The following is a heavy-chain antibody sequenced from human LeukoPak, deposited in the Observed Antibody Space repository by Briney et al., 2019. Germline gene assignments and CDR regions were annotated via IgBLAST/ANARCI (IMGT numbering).Heavy chain of an antibody. CDR1: GFTFSSYA. Sequence: GRSLRLSCAASGFTFSSYAMHWVRQAPGKGLEWVAVISYDGSNKYYADSVKGRFTISRDNSKNMLYLQMNSLRAEDTAVYYCAGGYCSGGSCSLSGPWGQGTLVTVSS. CDR2: ISYDGSNK. J-gene: IGHJ5*02. CDR3: AGGYCSGGSCSLSGP. D-gene: IGHD2-15*01. V-gene: IGHV3-30-3*01.